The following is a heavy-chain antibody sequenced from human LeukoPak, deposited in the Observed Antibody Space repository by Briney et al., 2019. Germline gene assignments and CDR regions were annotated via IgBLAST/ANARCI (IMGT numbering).Heavy chain of an antibody. Sequence: GGSLRLSCAASGFAFSSYEMTWVRQAPRTGLEWVSYISSSGSTIYYADSVKGRFTISRDNAKNSLYLQMNSPRAEDTAVYYCAELGITMIGGVWGKGTTVTISS. CDR2: ISSSGSTI. V-gene: IGHV3-48*03. CDR1: GFAFSSYE. CDR3: AELGITMIGGV. D-gene: IGHD3-10*02. J-gene: IGHJ6*04.